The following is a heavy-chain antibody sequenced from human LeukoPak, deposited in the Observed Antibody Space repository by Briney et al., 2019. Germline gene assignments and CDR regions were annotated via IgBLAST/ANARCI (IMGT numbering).Heavy chain of an antibody. CDR1: GFTLSNAW. V-gene: IGHV3-15*07. CDR3: SRGPSDH. Sequence: GGSLRLSCAASGFTLSNAWMNWVRQAPGKGLEWIGRIKSKGSGGTTDCTAPVKGRFTISRDDSKDTVYLQMNSLRTEDTAIYYDSRGPSDHWGQGTVVTVSS. J-gene: IGHJ5*02. CDR2: IKSKGSGGTT. D-gene: IGHD3-22*01.